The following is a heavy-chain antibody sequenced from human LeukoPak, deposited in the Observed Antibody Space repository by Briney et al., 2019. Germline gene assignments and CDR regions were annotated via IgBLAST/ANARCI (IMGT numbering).Heavy chain of an antibody. CDR1: GFTVSSNY. Sequence: GGSLRLSCAASGFTVSSNYMSWVRQAPGKGLEWVSIIYSGGSTDYADSVKGRFTISRDNSKNTLYLQMNSLRAEDTAVYYCARDEGGSYSFDYWGQGTLVTVSS. CDR3: ARDEGGSYSFDY. D-gene: IGHD1-26*01. J-gene: IGHJ4*02. CDR2: IYSGGST. V-gene: IGHV3-53*01.